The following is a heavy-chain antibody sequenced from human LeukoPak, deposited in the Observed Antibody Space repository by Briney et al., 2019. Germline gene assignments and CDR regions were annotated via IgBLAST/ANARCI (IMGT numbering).Heavy chain of an antibody. CDR1: GYMFTSHG. CDR2: ISAQNGNT. CDR3: ARESNGGYGFDY. V-gene: IGHV1-18*01. D-gene: IGHD5-12*01. J-gene: IGHJ4*02. Sequence: GASVKVSCKSSGYMFTSHGIHWLRQAPGQGLEWMGWISAQNGNTNYVQQFLGRVTMTRDTSASTAYMELRSLKSDDTAVYYCARESNGGYGFDYWGQGTPVTVAS.